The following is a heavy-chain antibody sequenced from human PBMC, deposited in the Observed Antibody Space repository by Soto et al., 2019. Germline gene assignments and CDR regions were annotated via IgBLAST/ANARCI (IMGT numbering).Heavy chain of an antibody. Sequence: PSETLSLTCAVYCGSFSGYYWSWIRQPPGKGLEWIGEINHSGSTNYNPSLKSRVTISVDTSKNQFSLKLSSVTAADTAVYYCARGRYGSGSYYAGSWFDPWGQGTLVTVSS. D-gene: IGHD3-10*01. V-gene: IGHV4-34*01. CDR2: INHSGST. CDR3: ARGRYGSGSYYAGSWFDP. CDR1: CGSFSGYY. J-gene: IGHJ5*02.